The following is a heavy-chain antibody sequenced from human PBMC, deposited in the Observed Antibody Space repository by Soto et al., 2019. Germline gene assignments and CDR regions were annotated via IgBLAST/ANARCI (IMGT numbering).Heavy chain of an antibody. CDR3: ASSVLVTSTMNYFDL. V-gene: IGHV5-51*01. J-gene: IGHJ4*02. D-gene: IGHD2-8*02. Sequence: GSLKISCQASGYSFSNFWIAWVRQMPGEGLEWLGIIYPDDSDTRYSPSFLGQVTLSADKSIKTTYLQWSSLKASDTAIYFCASSVLVTSTMNYFDLWGQGTLVTVSS. CDR1: GYSFSNFW. CDR2: IYPDDSDT.